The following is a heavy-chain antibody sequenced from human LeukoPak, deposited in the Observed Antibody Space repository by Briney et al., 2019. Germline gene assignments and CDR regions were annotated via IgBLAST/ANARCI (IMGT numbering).Heavy chain of an antibody. CDR1: GFTFSRYW. J-gene: IGHJ4*02. D-gene: IGHD3-10*01. CDR2: TNGDDSST. V-gene: IGHV3-74*01. Sequence: GRSLRLSCAASGFTFSRYWMHWVRQTPGKGLVWVSRTNGDDSSTSYADSVKGRFTISRDNAKNTLYLQMNSLRVEDTAVYYCARAYISGGYSDLGYWGQGTLVTVSS. CDR3: ARAYISGGYSDLGY.